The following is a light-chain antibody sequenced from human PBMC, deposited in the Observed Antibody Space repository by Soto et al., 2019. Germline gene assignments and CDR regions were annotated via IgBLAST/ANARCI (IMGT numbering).Light chain of an antibody. CDR2: LNSDGSH. CDR1: SGHKTSS. V-gene: IGLV4-69*01. J-gene: IGLJ3*02. CDR3: QTWGTGIQV. Sequence: QLVLTQSPSASASLGASVKITCTLDSGHKTSSIAWHQQQPEKGPRFLMKLNSDGSHSKGDGIPDRFSGSSSGAERYLTISSLQSEDEADYYFQTWGTGIQVFGGGTKVTVL.